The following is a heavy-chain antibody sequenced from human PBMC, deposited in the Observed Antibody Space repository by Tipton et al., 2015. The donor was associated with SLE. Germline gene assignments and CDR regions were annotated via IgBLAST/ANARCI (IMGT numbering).Heavy chain of an antibody. J-gene: IGHJ4*02. D-gene: IGHD6-13*01. CDR2: MYYSGNT. CDR3: GRFRSSWSYFDY. V-gene: IGHV4-39*07. CDR1: GDSISSSSYY. Sequence: TLSLTCTVSGDSISSSSYYWGWIRQPPGKGLEWIGSMYYSGNTCYNPSLKSRVTISVDTSKNQLSLKLTSATAADTAVYYCGRFRSSWSYFDYWGQGTLVTVSS.